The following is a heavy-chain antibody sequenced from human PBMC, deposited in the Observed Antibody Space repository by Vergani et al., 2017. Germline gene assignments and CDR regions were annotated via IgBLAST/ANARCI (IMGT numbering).Heavy chain of an antibody. Sequence: QVQLVESGGGVVQPGRSLRLSCAASGFTFSSYGMHWVRQAPGKGLEWVAVIWYDGSNKYYADSVKGRFTISRDNSKNTLYLQMNSLRAEDTAVYYCAREPGGDYGSGDGPFDYWGQGTLVTVSS. D-gene: IGHD3-10*01. CDR3: AREPGGDYGSGDGPFDY. J-gene: IGHJ4*02. CDR1: GFTFSSYG. V-gene: IGHV3-33*01. CDR2: IWYDGSNK.